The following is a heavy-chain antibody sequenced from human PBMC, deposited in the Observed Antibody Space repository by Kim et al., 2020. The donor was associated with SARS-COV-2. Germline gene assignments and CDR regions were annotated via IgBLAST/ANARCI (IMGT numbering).Heavy chain of an antibody. D-gene: IGHD2-2*01. V-gene: IGHV1-3*01. Sequence: ASVKVSCKASGYTFTSYAMHWVRQAPGQRLEWMGWINAGNGNTKYSQKFQGRVTITRDTSASTAYMELSSLRSEDTAVYYCARDPRYCSSTSCYERRYNWFDPWGQGTLVTVSS. J-gene: IGHJ5*02. CDR2: INAGNGNT. CDR1: GYTFTSYA. CDR3: ARDPRYCSSTSCYERRYNWFDP.